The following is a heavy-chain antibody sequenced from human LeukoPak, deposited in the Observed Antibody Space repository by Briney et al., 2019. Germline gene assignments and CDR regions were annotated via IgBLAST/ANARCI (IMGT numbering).Heavy chain of an antibody. Sequence: PSETLSLTCAVSGYSISSGCYWGWIRQPPGKGLEWIGSIYHSGSTYYNPSLKSRVTISVDTSKNQFSLKLSSVTAADTAVYYCASTYYGDYAFDIWGQGTMVTVSS. CDR2: IYHSGST. D-gene: IGHD4-17*01. CDR1: GYSISSGCY. J-gene: IGHJ3*02. V-gene: IGHV4-38-2*01. CDR3: ASTYYGDYAFDI.